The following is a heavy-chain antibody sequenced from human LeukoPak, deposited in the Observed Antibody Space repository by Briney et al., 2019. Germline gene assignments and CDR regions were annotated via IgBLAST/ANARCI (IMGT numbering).Heavy chain of an antibody. CDR2: ISSSSGTI. D-gene: IGHD3-10*01. J-gene: IGHJ4*02. CDR3: ASLRDGSGSYSPAFDY. V-gene: IGHV3-48*01. Sequence: GXGLXXVSYISSSSGTIYYADSVKGRFTISRDNAKNSLYLQMNSLRAEDTALYYCASLRDGSGSYSPAFDYWGQGTLVTVSS.